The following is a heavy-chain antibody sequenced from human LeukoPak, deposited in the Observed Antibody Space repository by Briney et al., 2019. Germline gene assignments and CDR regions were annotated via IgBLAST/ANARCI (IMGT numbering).Heavy chain of an antibody. D-gene: IGHD3/OR15-3a*01. CDR1: GFTFSIYA. V-gene: IGHV3-23*01. Sequence: GGSLRLSCAASGFTFSIYAVNWVRQAPGKGLEWVSAISATTTTTYYADSVKGRFTISRDNSKNTLFLQMNSLRVEDTAVYYCAKSTKGLYYYYGMDVWGQGTTVTVSS. CDR3: AKSTKGLYYYYGMDV. J-gene: IGHJ6*02. CDR2: ISATTTTT.